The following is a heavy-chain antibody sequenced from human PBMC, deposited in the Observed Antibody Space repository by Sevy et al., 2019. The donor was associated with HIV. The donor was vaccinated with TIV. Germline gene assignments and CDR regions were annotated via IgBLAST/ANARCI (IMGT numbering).Heavy chain of an antibody. CDR2: IKPDGSEK. CDR3: ARGEAARPY. D-gene: IGHD6-6*01. CDR1: GFTFSDYW. J-gene: IGHJ4*02. V-gene: IGHV3-7*01. Sequence: GGSLRLSCAASGFTFSDYWMSWVRQTPGKGLKWVANIKPDGSEKYYVDSVKGRFTISRDNTKNSLYLQMNSLRAEDTAVYYCARGEAARPYRGQGALVTVSS.